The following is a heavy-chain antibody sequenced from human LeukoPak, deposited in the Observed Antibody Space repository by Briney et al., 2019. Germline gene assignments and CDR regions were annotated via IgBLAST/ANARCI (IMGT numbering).Heavy chain of an antibody. J-gene: IGHJ4*02. CDR3: ARDGVRYSGYDTYYFDY. CDR2: ISYDGSNK. V-gene: IGHV3-30*04. D-gene: IGHD5-12*01. CDR1: GFTFSSYA. Sequence: PGRSLRLSCAASGFTFSSYAMHWVRQAPGKGLEWVAVISYDGSNKYYADFVKGRFTISRDNSKNTLYLQMNSLRAEDTAVYYCARDGVRYSGYDTYYFDYWGQGTLVTVSS.